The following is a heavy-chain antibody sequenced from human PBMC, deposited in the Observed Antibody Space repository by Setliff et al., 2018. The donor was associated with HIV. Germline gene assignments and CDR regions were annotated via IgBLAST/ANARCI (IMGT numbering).Heavy chain of an antibody. CDR3: ARDREFADSSGWYYFDY. D-gene: IGHD6-19*01. CDR2: ISSSGSA. V-gene: IGHV4-4*07. CDR1: GGFISSYY. J-gene: IGHJ4*02. Sequence: PSETLSLTCTVSGGFISSYYWNWIRQPAGKGLEWIGHISSSGSAYYNPSLKSRVTISVDTSKNQFSLKLNSVTAADTAVYYCARDREFADSSGWYYFDYWGQGTLVTVSS.